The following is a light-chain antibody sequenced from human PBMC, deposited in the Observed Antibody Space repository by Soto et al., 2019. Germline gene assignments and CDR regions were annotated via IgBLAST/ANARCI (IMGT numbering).Light chain of an antibody. V-gene: IGKV3D-15*01. J-gene: IGKJ5*01. CDR3: QQYNNWPAIT. Sequence: EIVMTQSPSTLSVSPWERSTLSFMASQSVRSNLAWYQQRPGQAPRLLIYGTSTRATGIPARFSGSGSGTEFTLSISSLQSEDFAVYYCQQYNNWPAITFGQGTRLEIK. CDR1: QSVRSN. CDR2: GTS.